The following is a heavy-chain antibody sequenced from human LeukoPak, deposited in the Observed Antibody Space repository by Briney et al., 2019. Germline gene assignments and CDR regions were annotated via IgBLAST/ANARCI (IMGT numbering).Heavy chain of an antibody. D-gene: IGHD1-1*01. V-gene: IGHV4-39*01. Sequence: PSETLSLTCTVSGGSISSSRYYGGWIRQPPGKGLEWIGSLYYSGNTYYNPSLKSRVTISVDTSKNQFSLKLSSVTAADTAVYYCARPVPSRLGWFDPWGQGTLVTVSS. CDR3: ARPVPSRLGWFDP. CDR2: LYYSGNT. CDR1: GGSISSSRYY. J-gene: IGHJ5*02.